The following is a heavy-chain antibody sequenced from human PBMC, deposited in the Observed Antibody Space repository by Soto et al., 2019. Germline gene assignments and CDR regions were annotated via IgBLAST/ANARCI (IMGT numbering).Heavy chain of an antibody. V-gene: IGHV3-66*01. D-gene: IGHD3-3*01. CDR2: IYNDGRT. CDR3: ARIGGGVAS. Sequence: EVQLVESGGGLVQPGGSLRLSCAASGFTVGTNYMNWVRQAPGEGLEWVSIIYNDGRTDYADSVKGRFSISRDNSNNMLYLQMDNLRAEDTAVYYCARIGGGVASWGQGTMVTVSS. J-gene: IGHJ3*01. CDR1: GFTVGTNY.